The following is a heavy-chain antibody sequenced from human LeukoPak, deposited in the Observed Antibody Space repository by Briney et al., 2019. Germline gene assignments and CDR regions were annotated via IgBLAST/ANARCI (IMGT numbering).Heavy chain of an antibody. CDR3: AKDNRRHYTSGPNPDSLH. J-gene: IGHJ4*02. CDR2: ISWNSGAI. V-gene: IGHV3-9*01. D-gene: IGHD6-19*01. CDR1: GFIFNNYA. Sequence: GGSLRLSCAGSGFIFNNYAMHWVRQPPGKGLEWVSGISWNSGAIDYADSVRGRFTISRDNARNSLYLQMDSLRVEDTAFYYCAKDNRRHYTSGPNPDSLHWGQGALVTVSS.